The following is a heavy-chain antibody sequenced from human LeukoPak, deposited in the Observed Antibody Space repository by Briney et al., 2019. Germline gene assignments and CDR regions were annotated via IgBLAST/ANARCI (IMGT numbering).Heavy chain of an antibody. Sequence: PGGSLRLSCAASGFTFSSYGMHWVRQAPGKGLEWVAVISYDGSNKYYADSVKGRFTISRDNSKNTLYLQMNGLRAEDTAVYYCAKTGSATVTPFDYWGQGTLVTVSS. CDR1: GFTFSSYG. CDR2: ISYDGSNK. J-gene: IGHJ4*02. V-gene: IGHV3-30*18. D-gene: IGHD4-4*01. CDR3: AKTGSATVTPFDY.